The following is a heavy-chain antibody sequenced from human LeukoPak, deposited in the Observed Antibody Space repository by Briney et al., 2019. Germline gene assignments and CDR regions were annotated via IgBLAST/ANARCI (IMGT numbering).Heavy chain of an antibody. V-gene: IGHV4-39*01. Sequence: SETLSLTCTVSGGSVSSSSYYWGWIRQPPGKGLEWIGTIYYSGSTYYNPSLKSRVTISVDTSKNQFSLKLSSVTAADTAVYYCARLEQWPKYWGQGTLVTVSS. CDR1: GGSVSSSSYY. J-gene: IGHJ4*02. CDR3: ARLEQWPKY. CDR2: IYYSGST. D-gene: IGHD6-19*01.